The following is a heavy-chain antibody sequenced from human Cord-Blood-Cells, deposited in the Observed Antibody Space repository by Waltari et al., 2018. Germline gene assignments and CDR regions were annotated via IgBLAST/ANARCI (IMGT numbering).Heavy chain of an antibody. V-gene: IGHV4-34*01. D-gene: IGHD6-13*01. Sequence: QVQLQQWGAGLLKPSETLSLTCAVYGGSFSGYYWSWIRQPPGKGLEWIGEINHRGSTNYNPSLKSRVTISVDTSKNQFSLKLSSVTAADTAVYYCARGRVSSWYKYFDYWGQGTLVTVSS. CDR3: ARGRVSSWYKYFDY. CDR1: GGSFSGYY. J-gene: IGHJ4*02. CDR2: INHRGST.